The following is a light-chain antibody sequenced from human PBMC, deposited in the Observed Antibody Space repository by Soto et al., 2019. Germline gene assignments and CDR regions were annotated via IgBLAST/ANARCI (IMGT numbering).Light chain of an antibody. CDR1: PSLVHSAGNPY. CDR3: MQGTHLRPYT. CDR2: KVY. Sequence: DVVMTQSPLSLSVTLGQPASISCRSSPSLVHSAGNPYLHWFQQRPGQTPRRLIYKVYNRDSGVPDRFRGSGSGTNCTRDISRVEAEDGGVYYGMQGTHLRPYTFGQGTKLEIK. V-gene: IGKV2-30*02. J-gene: IGKJ2*01.